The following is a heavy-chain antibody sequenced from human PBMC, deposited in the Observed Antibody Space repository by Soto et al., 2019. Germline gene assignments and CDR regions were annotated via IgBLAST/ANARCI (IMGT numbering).Heavy chain of an antibody. CDR1: GYRFTTQW. CDR3: ARRRRDILTCSPGTLDY. CDR2: IITGDAET. V-gene: IGHV5-51*01. J-gene: IGHJ4*02. Sequence: PGESLKISCVRPGYRFTTQWIGWVRQMPGKGRGWMGVIITGDAETGYSPSFQGQVTISADKSISTAYLQWRRLRASDTDMYDCARRRRDILTCSPGTLDYWGQGTLVTVSS. D-gene: IGHD3-9*01.